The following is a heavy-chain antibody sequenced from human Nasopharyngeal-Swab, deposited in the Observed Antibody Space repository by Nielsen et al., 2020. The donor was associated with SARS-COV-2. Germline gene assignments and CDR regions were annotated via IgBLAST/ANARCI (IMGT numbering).Heavy chain of an antibody. CDR2: IKSKTDGGTT. V-gene: IGHV3-15*01. CDR1: GFTFSNAW. D-gene: IGHD3-3*01. J-gene: IGHJ4*02. Sequence: GESLKIPCAASGFTFSNAWMSWVRQAPGKGLEWVGRIKSKTDGGTTDYAAPVKGRFTISRDDSKNTLYLQMNSLKTEDTAVYYCTTVLRFLEWLYYFDYWGQGTLVTVSS. CDR3: TTVLRFLEWLYYFDY.